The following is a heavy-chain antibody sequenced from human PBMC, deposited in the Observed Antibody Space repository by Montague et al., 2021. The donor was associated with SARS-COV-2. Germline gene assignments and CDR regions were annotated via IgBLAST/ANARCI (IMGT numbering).Heavy chain of an antibody. J-gene: IGHJ4*02. CDR3: VRDVGTGWGTFDS. D-gene: IGHD6-19*01. CDR1: GVSVTNGNYY. CDR2: FYYTGST. Sequence: SETLSLTCIVSGVSVTNGNYYWSWTRQTPGKGLEWIGYFYYTGSTXSNPSLKSRVTVSGDTSKNQFSLKLTSVTAADTAVYFCVRDVGTGWGTFDSWGQGILVTVSS. V-gene: IGHV4-61*01.